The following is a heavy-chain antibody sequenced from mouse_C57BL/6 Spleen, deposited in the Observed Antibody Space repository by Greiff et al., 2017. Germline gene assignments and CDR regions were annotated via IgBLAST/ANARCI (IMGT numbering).Heavy chain of an antibody. Sequence: VQLQESGPGLVAPSQSLSITCTVSGFSLTSYAISWVRQPPGKGLEWLGVIWTGGGTTYNSALKSRLSISKDKSKSQVFLKMHSLQTDDTARYYCARNSPYFDVWGTGTTVTVSS. CDR2: IWTGGGT. J-gene: IGHJ1*03. CDR3: ARNSPYFDV. V-gene: IGHV2-9-1*01. CDR1: GFSLTSYA.